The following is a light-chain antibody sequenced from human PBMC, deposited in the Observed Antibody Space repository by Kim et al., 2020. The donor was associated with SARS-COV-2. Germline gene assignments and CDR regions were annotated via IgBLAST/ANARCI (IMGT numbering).Light chain of an antibody. Sequence: EIVMTQSPATLSVSPGERATLSCRASQSVSSNLAWYQQKPGQAPRLLIYGASTRATGIPARFSGSGSGTEFTLTISSLQSEDFAVYYCQQYNNWPHTFGGGSK. CDR1: QSVSSN. J-gene: IGKJ4*01. CDR2: GAS. CDR3: QQYNNWPHT. V-gene: IGKV3-15*01.